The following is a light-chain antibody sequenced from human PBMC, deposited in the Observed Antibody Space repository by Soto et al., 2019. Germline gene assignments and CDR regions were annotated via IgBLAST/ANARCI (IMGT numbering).Light chain of an antibody. CDR2: DAS. J-gene: IGKJ2*01. V-gene: IGKV3-11*01. CDR3: QQRSVWPQT. Sequence: EIVLTQSPATLSLSPGERATLSCRASQSVSSYLAWYQQKPGQAPRVLIYDASNRATGIPVRVSGSGSGTDFTLTISSLEPEAFAVYNCQQRSVWPQTFGQGTKLEIK. CDR1: QSVSSY.